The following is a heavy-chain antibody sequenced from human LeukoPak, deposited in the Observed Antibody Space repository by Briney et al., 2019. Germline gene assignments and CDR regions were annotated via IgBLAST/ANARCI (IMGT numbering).Heavy chain of an antibody. V-gene: IGHV1-3*01. Sequence: ASVKVSCKASGDTFTSYAMHWVRQAPGQRLEWMGWINAGNGKTKYSQKFQGRVTITRDTSASTAYMELSSLRSEDTAVYYCARSMSSTSCIGYWGQGTLVTVSS. CDR3: ARSMSSTSCIGY. J-gene: IGHJ4*02. D-gene: IGHD2-2*01. CDR2: INAGNGKT. CDR1: GDTFTSYA.